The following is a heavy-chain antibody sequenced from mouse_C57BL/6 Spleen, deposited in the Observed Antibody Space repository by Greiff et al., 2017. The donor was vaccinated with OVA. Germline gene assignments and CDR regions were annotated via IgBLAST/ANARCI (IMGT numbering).Heavy chain of an antibody. J-gene: IGHJ1*03. CDR2: ISSGGSYT. CDR3: ARHGDQRGGWYFDV. CDR1: GFTFSSYG. V-gene: IGHV5-6*01. Sequence: EVMLVESGGDLVKPGGSLKLSCAASGFTFSSYGMSWVRQTPDKRLEWVATISSGGSYTYYPDSVKGRFTISRAHAKNTLYLQMSSLKSEDTAMYYCARHGDQRGGWYFDVWGTGTTVTVSS.